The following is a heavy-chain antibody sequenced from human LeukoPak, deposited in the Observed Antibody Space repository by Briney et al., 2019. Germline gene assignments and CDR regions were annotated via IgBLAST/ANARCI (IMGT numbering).Heavy chain of an antibody. CDR1: GYSFTSYW. V-gene: IGHV5-51*01. CDR2: IYPGDSDT. J-gene: IGHJ6*03. Sequence: GESLKISCKGSGYSFTSYWIGWVRQMPGKGLEWMGIIYPGDSDTRYSPSFQGQVTISADKSISTAYLQWSSLKASDTAMYYCARRANVDIVATDYYYYYMDVWGKGTTVTVSS. CDR3: ARRANVDIVATDYYYYYMDV. D-gene: IGHD5-12*01.